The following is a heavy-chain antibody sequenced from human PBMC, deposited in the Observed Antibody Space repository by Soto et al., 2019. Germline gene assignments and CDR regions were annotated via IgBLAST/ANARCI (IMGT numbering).Heavy chain of an antibody. J-gene: IGHJ5*02. CDR2: IYYSGST. V-gene: IGHV4-59*08. Sequence: SETLCLTCTVSGGSISSYYWSWIRQPPGKGLEWIGYIYYSGSTNYNPSLKSRVTISVDTSKNQFSLKLSSVTAADTAVYYCARLQYYDILTGYYKGYNWFDPWGQGTLVTVS. CDR1: GGSISSYY. CDR3: ARLQYYDILTGYYKGYNWFDP. D-gene: IGHD3-9*01.